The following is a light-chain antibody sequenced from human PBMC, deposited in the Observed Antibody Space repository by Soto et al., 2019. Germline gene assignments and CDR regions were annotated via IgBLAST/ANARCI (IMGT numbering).Light chain of an antibody. CDR1: QSVDTC. Sequence: DIQMTQSPSTLSASVGDRVTITCRASQSVDTCLAWYQQKPGKAPHLLIYKASSLETGVPSRFSGSESVTEFTLTISSLQPDDFATYYCQHFYRYPWTFGQGTKVEIK. CDR2: KAS. V-gene: IGKV1-5*03. J-gene: IGKJ1*01. CDR3: QHFYRYPWT.